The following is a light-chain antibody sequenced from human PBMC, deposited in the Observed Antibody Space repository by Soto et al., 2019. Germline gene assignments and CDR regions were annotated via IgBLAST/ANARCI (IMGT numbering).Light chain of an antibody. J-gene: IGKJ3*01. V-gene: IGKV3-20*01. CDR2: DAS. CDR1: QSVTSGY. CDR3: QQYGTA. Sequence: EIVLTQSPGTLSLSPGERATLSCRASQSVTSGYLAWYQQQPNQAPRLLIYDASNRATGIPARFSGSGSGTDFTLTISRLEPEDFAVYYCQQYGTAFGPGTKVD.